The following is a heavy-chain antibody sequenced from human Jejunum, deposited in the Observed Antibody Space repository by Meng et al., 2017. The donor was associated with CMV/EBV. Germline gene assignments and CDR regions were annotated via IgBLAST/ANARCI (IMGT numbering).Heavy chain of an antibody. V-gene: IGHV3-23*01. D-gene: IGHD1-1*01. CDR2: ISGGGGST. CDR1: GFTFTTYA. J-gene: IGHJ3*02. Sequence: SGFTFTTYASSWVRQSPGKGLEWVSTISGGGGSTKNSDSVKGRFTISRDNSNNMAYLQMDSLRAEDTAIYYCAKARSTNWYDAFDIWGQGTMVTVSS. CDR3: AKARSTNWYDAFDI.